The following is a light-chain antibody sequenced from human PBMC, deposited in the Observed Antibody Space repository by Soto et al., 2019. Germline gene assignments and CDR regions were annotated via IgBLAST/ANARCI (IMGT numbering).Light chain of an antibody. CDR2: DVS. CDR3: CSYAGSYTHVV. Sequence: QPVLTQPRSVSGSPGQSVTISCTGTSSDVGAYNCVSWYQQHPGKAPKLMIYDVSKRPSGVPDRFSGSKSGNTASLTISGLQAEDEADYYCCSYAGSYTHVVFGGGTKLTVL. J-gene: IGLJ2*01. CDR1: SSDVGAYNC. V-gene: IGLV2-11*01.